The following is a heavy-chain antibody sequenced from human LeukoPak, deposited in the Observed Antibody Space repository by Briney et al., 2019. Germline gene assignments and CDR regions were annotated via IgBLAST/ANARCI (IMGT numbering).Heavy chain of an antibody. CDR2: IKQDGSEK. CDR1: GLTFSSYW. J-gene: IGHJ4*02. D-gene: IGHD6-19*01. Sequence: GGSLRLSCAPSGLTFSSYWMSWVRHAPGKGREWVANIKQDGSEKYYVDSVKGRFTISRDKAKSSLYLQMNSLRAEETAVYYCARGFSLFDYWGQGTLVTVSS. V-gene: IGHV3-7*04. CDR3: ARGFSLFDY.